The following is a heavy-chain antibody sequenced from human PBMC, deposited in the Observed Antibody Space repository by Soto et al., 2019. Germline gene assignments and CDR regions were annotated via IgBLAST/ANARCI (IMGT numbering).Heavy chain of an antibody. D-gene: IGHD6-13*01. J-gene: IGHJ5*02. Sequence: GASVKLSCTASGYTFNSYGITWVRQAPGQGLEWMGWISAYNGNTNYAQKLQGRVTVTTDTSTSTAYMELRSLRSDDTAVYYCARGSKPGIAAAGTVSFDPWGQGTLVTVSS. CDR2: ISAYNGNT. CDR1: GYTFNSYG. CDR3: ARGSKPGIAAAGTVSFDP. V-gene: IGHV1-18*01.